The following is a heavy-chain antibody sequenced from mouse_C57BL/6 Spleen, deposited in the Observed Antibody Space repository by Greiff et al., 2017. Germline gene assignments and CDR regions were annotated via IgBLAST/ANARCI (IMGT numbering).Heavy chain of an antibody. V-gene: IGHV1-69*01. D-gene: IGHD3-2*02. J-gene: IGHJ3*01. CDR2: IDPSDSYT. CDR3: ARPAQATGFAY. CDR1: GYTFTSYW. Sequence: QVHVKQPGAELVMPGASVKLSCKASGYTFTSYWMHWVKQRPGQGLEWIGEIDPSDSYTNYNQKFKGKSTLTVDKSSSTAYMQLSSLTSEDSAVYYCARPAQATGFAYWGQGTLVTVSA.